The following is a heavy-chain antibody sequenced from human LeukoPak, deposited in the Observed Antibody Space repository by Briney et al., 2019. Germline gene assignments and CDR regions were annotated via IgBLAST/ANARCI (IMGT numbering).Heavy chain of an antibody. CDR1: GGSFSGYY. CDR3: ASLYFWSGYYAFDY. D-gene: IGHD3-3*01. J-gene: IGHJ4*02. CDR2: INHSGST. Sequence: SETLSLTXAVYGGSFSGYYWSWIRQPPGKGLEWIGEINHSGSTNYNPSLKSRVTISVDTSKNQFSLKLSSVTAADTAVYYCASLYFWSGYYAFDYWGQGTLVTVSS. V-gene: IGHV4-34*01.